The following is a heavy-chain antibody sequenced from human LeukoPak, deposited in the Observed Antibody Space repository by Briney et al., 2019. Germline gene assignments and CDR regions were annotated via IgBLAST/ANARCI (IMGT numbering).Heavy chain of an antibody. V-gene: IGHV4-31*03. D-gene: IGHD3-10*01. CDR2: IYYSGST. J-gene: IGHJ4*02. CDR1: GGSISSGGYY. Sequence: SETLSLTCTVSGGSISSGGYYWSWIRQHPGKGLEWIGCIYYSGSTYYNPSLKSRVTISVDTSKNQFSLKLSSVTAADTAVYYCARATPRLGNYFDYWGQGTLVTVSS. CDR3: ARATPRLGNYFDY.